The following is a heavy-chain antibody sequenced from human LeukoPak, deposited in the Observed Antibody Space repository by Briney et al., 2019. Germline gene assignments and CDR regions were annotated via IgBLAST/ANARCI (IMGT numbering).Heavy chain of an antibody. CDR3: ARRRDDCTAELIDY. V-gene: IGHV3-74*01. CDR2: IKTDGSST. CDR1: GFTFSSYW. D-gene: IGHD5-24*01. J-gene: IGHJ4*02. Sequence: PGGSLCLSCAASGFTFSSYWMHSVRQAPGKGLVWVSRIKTDGSSTNYADSVKGRFTISRDNAKNTLYLQMNSLRAEDTAVYYCARRRDDCTAELIDYWGKGTLVTVSS.